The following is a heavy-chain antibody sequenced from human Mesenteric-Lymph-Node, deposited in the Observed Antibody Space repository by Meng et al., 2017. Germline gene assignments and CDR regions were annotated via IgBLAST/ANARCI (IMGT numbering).Heavy chain of an antibody. CDR2: ISWDGGRT. D-gene: IGHD6-19*01. Sequence: GDFGGVVVQRGGSPRLSCAASGFTFENYAMHWVRQAPGKGLEWVSLISWDGGRTYYTDSVKGRFTISRDNGKNSLYLQMNSLRAEDTAFYYCTRDRGSSGWYGFDYWGQGTLVTVSS. CDR1: GFTFENYA. V-gene: IGHV3-43D*03. J-gene: IGHJ4*02. CDR3: TRDRGSSGWYGFDY.